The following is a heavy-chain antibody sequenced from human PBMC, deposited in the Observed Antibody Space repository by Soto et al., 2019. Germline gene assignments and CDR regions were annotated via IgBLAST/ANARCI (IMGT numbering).Heavy chain of an antibody. CDR1: GYTFTSYG. D-gene: IGHD6-19*01. Sequence: ASVKVSCKASGYTFTSYGISWVRQAPGQGLEWMGWISAYNGNTNYAQKLQGRVTMTTDTSTSTAYMELRSLRSDDTAVYYCARGYSSGWLSWYFQHWGQGTLVTSPQ. CDR2: ISAYNGNT. CDR3: ARGYSSGWLSWYFQH. V-gene: IGHV1-18*01. J-gene: IGHJ1*01.